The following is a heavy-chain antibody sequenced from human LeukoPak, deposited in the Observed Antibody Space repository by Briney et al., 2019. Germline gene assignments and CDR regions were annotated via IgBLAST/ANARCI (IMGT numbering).Heavy chain of an antibody. CDR2: IYSGGGT. CDR3: VGEDNY. Sequence: HPGGSLRLSCAASGLSVSGTYMTWVRQAPGKGLEWVSVIYSGGGTNYADSLKGRFSISRDNSKNTLYLQMNSLRAEDTAVYYCVGEDNYWGQGTLVTVSS. V-gene: IGHV3-53*01. D-gene: IGHD2-15*01. CDR1: GLSVSGTY. J-gene: IGHJ4*02.